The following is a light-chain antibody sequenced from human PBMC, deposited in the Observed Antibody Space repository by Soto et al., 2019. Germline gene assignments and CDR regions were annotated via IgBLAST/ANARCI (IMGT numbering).Light chain of an antibody. J-gene: IGKJ1*01. CDR3: QQYNTYSRP. Sequence: DIQMTQSPSTLSASVGDRVTITCRASQSISNWLAWYQQRPGKAPKLLIYKASSLEGGVPSRFSGSGSGTEFTLTISSLQPDDFATYYCQQYNTYSRPFGQGTKVEIK. V-gene: IGKV1-5*03. CDR1: QSISNW. CDR2: KAS.